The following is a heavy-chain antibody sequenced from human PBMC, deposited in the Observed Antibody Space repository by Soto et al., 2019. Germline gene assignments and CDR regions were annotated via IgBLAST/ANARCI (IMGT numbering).Heavy chain of an antibody. D-gene: IGHD3-16*02. CDR3: AKDYRDNHYYYYGMDV. Sequence: GGSLRLSCAASGFTFSSYGMHWVRQAPGKGLEWVAVISYDGSNKYYADSVKGRFTISRDNSKNTLYLQMNSLRAEDTAVYYCAKDYRDNHYYYYGMDVWGQGTTVTVSS. CDR2: ISYDGSNK. V-gene: IGHV3-30*18. J-gene: IGHJ6*02. CDR1: GFTFSSYG.